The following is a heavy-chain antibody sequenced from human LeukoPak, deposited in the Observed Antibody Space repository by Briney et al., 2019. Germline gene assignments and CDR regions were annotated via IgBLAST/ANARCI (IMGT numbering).Heavy chain of an antibody. J-gene: IGHJ4*02. CDR2: INWNGGST. CDR3: AKDIRIAAAGTAFDY. V-gene: IGHV3-20*04. Sequence: GGSLRLSCAASGFTFDDYGMSWVRQAPGKGLEWVSGINWNGGSTGYADSVKGRFTISRDNAKNSLYLQMNSLRAEDTALYYCAKDIRIAAAGTAFDYWGQGTLVTVSS. D-gene: IGHD6-13*01. CDR1: GFTFDDYG.